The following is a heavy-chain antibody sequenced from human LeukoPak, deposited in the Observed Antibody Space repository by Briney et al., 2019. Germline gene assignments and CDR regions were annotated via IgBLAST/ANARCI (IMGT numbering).Heavy chain of an antibody. J-gene: IGHJ3*02. CDR2: MYSGGST. CDR3: ARGGPEDAFDI. Sequence: GSLRLLCVASGFPVSRGYMRLVRQAPGKGVEWVSVMYSGGSTYYADSVKDRFIISRDSSRNTLYLQMNSLRAEDTAVYYCARGGPEDAFDIWGQGTLVTVSS. CDR1: GFPVSRGY. V-gene: IGHV3-66*01. D-gene: IGHD1-14*01.